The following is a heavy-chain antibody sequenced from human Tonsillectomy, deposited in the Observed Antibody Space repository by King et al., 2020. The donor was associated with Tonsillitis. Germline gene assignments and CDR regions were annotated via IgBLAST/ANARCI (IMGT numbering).Heavy chain of an antibody. CDR3: ASRPGSDFWSGYDY. CDR1: GFTFSSYA. Sequence: VQLVQSGGGLVQPGGSLRLSCAASGFTFSSYAMSWVRQAPGKGLEWVSSISGSGISRYYADSVKGRFTISRDNSKNTLYLQMNSLRAEDTAVYYCASRPGSDFWSGYDYWGQGTLVTVSS. J-gene: IGHJ4*02. V-gene: IGHV3-23*04. D-gene: IGHD3-3*01. CDR2: ISGSGISR.